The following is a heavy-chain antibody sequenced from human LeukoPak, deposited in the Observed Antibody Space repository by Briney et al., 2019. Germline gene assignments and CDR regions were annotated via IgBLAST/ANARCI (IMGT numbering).Heavy chain of an antibody. CDR3: AYGSGWYGY. V-gene: IGHV4-59*01. Sequence: PSETLYLTCTVSGGSISSYYWSWIRQPPGKGLEWIGYIYYSGSTNYNPSLKSRVTISVDTSKNQFSLKLSSVTAADTAVYYCAYGSGWYGYWGQGTLVTVSS. CDR1: GGSISSYY. J-gene: IGHJ4*02. D-gene: IGHD6-19*01. CDR2: IYYSGST.